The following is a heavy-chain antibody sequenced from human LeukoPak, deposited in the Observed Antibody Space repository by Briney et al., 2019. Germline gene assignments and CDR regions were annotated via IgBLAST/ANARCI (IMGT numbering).Heavy chain of an antibody. J-gene: IGHJ6*02. CDR1: GGTFSSYV. CDR2: IIPMLGTA. CDR3: TRDMRDSSGYYYYYYYGMDV. V-gene: IGHV1-69*13. Sequence: ASVKVSCKASGGTFSSYVISWVRQAPGQGREWMGGIIPMLGTANYAQKFQGRVTITADESTSTAYMELSSLRSEDTDVYYCTRDMRDSSGYYYYYYYGMDVWGQGTTVTVSS. D-gene: IGHD3-22*01.